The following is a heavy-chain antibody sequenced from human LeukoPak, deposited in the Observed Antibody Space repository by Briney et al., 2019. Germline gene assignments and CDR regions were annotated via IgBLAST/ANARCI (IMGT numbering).Heavy chain of an antibody. V-gene: IGHV4-59*11. Sequence: SETLSLTCVVSGGSLSTHHWSWIRQSPGRGLEWIGYISDSGSTNYNPSLKSRVTISVDTSKNQFSLMLSSVTAADTAVYYCARGYDSSAYYPFNYWGQGTLGTVSS. CDR3: ARGYDSSAYYPFNY. D-gene: IGHD3-22*01. J-gene: IGHJ4*02. CDR1: GGSLSTHH. CDR2: ISDSGST.